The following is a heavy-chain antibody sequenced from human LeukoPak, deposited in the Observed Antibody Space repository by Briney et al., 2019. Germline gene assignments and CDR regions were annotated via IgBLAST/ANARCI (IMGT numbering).Heavy chain of an antibody. CDR1: GGSISNLY. CDR2: IYTSGST. CDR3: ARLYGYTYGHGGMDV. V-gene: IGHV4-4*07. Sequence: SETLSLTCTVSGGSISNLYWSWFGQPAGKGLEWIGRIYTSGSTNYNPSLKSRVTISLDTSRNQFSLKLTSVTAADTAVYYCARLYGYTYGHGGMDVWGQGTTVTVSS. D-gene: IGHD5-18*01. J-gene: IGHJ6*02.